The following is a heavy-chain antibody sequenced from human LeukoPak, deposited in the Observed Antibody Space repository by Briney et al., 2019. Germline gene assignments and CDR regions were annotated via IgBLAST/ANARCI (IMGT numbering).Heavy chain of an antibody. J-gene: IGHJ4*02. D-gene: IGHD3-22*01. CDR2: ISYDGSNK. Sequence: GGSLRLSCAASGLTFSSYGMHWVRQAPGKGLEWVAVISYDGSNKYYADSVKGRFTISRDNSKNTLYLQMNSLRAEDTAVYYCAKDRDYYDSSGYYYFDYWGQGTLVIVSS. CDR3: AKDRDYYDSSGYYYFDY. V-gene: IGHV3-30*18. CDR1: GLTFSSYG.